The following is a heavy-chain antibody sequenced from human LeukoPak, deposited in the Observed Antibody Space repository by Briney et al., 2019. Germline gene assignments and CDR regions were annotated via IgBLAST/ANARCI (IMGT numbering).Heavy chain of an antibody. D-gene: IGHD2-2*01. Sequence: SQTLSLTCTVSGGSISSGNYYWSWIRQPAGKGLEWIGHIYTSGSTNYNPSLKSRVTISVDTSKNQFSLKLSSVTAADTAVYYCARGREVCSTTSCYNWFDPWGQGTLVTVSS. J-gene: IGHJ5*02. V-gene: IGHV4-61*09. CDR1: GGSISSGNYY. CDR2: IYTSGST. CDR3: ARGREVCSTTSCYNWFDP.